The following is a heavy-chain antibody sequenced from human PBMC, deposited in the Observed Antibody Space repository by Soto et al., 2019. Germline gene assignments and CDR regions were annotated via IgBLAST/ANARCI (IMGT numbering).Heavy chain of an antibody. CDR1: GFTFSSYA. V-gene: IGHV3-23*01. CDR3: AKDFCAPGVTPYYFDY. CDR2: ISGSGGST. J-gene: IGHJ4*02. D-gene: IGHD2-21*02. Sequence: EVQLLESGGGLVQPGGSLRLSCAASGFTFSSYAMSWVRQAPGKGLEWVSAISGSGGSTYYADSVKGRFTISRDNSKNTLYLQMNSLRAEDTAVYYCAKDFCAPGVTPYYFDYWGQGALVTVSS.